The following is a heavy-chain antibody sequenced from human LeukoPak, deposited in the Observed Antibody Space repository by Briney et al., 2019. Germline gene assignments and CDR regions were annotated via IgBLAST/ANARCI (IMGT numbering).Heavy chain of an antibody. Sequence: PSETLSLTCTVSGGSISGGGYYWSWIRQPPGKGLEWIGYIYHSGSTYYNPSLKSRVTISVDRPKNQFSLKLSSVTAADTAVYYCARDRAGERDWGQGTLVTVSS. CDR1: GGSISGGGYY. CDR3: ARDRAGERD. V-gene: IGHV4-30-2*01. D-gene: IGHD7-27*01. J-gene: IGHJ4*02. CDR2: IYHSGST.